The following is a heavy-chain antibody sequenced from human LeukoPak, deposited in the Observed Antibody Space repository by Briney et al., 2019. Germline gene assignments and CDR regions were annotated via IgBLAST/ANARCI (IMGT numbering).Heavy chain of an antibody. Sequence: SETLSLTCAVYGGSFSGYYWSWIRQPPGKGLEWIGEINHSGSTNYNPSLKSRVTISVDTSKNQFSLKLSSVTAADTAVYYCARRRRWVDTAMLPPRYYYYMDVWGKGTTVTVSS. CDR2: INHSGST. D-gene: IGHD5-18*01. CDR1: GGSFSGYY. CDR3: ARRRRWVDTAMLPPRYYYYMDV. V-gene: IGHV4-34*01. J-gene: IGHJ6*03.